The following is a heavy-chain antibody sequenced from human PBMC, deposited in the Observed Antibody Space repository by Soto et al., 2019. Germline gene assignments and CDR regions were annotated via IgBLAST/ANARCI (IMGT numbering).Heavy chain of an antibody. V-gene: IGHV1-2*02. D-gene: IGHD1-26*01. CDR1: GYTFAANY. CDR2: INPNSGAA. CDR3: ARGGEWELSQVDY. J-gene: IGHJ4*02. Sequence: QVQLVQSGAEVKQPGASVKVSCTASGYTFAANYIHWVRQAPGQGLEWMGWINPNSGAANYAQELQGRVTMTRDKSISTAYIELSRRRSADTAMYYCARGGEWELSQVDYWGQGTLVTVSS.